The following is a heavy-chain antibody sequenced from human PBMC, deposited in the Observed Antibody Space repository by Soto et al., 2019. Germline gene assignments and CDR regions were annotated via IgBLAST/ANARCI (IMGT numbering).Heavy chain of an antibody. J-gene: IGHJ4*02. D-gene: IGHD4-17*01. CDR1: GFTFSSYG. CDR3: ARGYGGNSVYFDY. Sequence: PGGSLRLSCAASGFTFSSYGMHWVRQAPGKGLEWVAVIWYDGSNKYYADSVKGRFTISRDNSKNTLYLQMNSPRAEDTAVYYCARGYGGNSVYFDYWGQGTLVTVSS. V-gene: IGHV3-33*01. CDR2: IWYDGSNK.